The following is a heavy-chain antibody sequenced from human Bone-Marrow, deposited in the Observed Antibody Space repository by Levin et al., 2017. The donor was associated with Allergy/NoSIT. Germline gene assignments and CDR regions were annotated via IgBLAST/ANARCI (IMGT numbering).Heavy chain of an antibody. J-gene: IGHJ4*02. D-gene: IGHD3-22*01. CDR1: GFIFSNYA. Sequence: ETLSLTCAASGFIFSNYAMNWVRQAPGKGLEWVSQISGSGGNTHYADSVKGRFTFSRDNSKNTLYLQMNSLRAGDTAVYYCAGYDTSAYHSPFDYWGQGTLVTVSS. CDR3: AGYDTSAYHSPFDY. V-gene: IGHV3-23*01. CDR2: ISGSGGNT.